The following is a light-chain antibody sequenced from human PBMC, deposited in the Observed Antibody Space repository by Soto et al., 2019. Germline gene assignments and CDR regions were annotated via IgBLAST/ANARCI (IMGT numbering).Light chain of an antibody. J-gene: IGLJ3*02. CDR2: EVS. V-gene: IGLV2-8*01. CDR1: SSDVGGYNY. CDR3: SSYAGSNNLGV. Sequence: QSALTQPPSASGSPGQSVTISCTGTSSDVGGYNYVSWYQQHPGKAPKLMIYEVSKRPSGVPDRFSGSKSGNTASLTVSGLQPEDEDDYYCSSYAGSNNLGVFVGGTKLTVL.